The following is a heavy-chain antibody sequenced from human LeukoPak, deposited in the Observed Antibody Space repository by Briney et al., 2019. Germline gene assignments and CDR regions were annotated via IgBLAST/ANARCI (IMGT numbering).Heavy chain of an antibody. Sequence: ASVKVSCKPSGFSFTPQYIHWVRQARGLGLEGMGWISPNRGDSKYAQKFQGRVTMDREGAISTVNVELSGLTSDDTAVYFCATGARSYYVDWGQGTLVTVSS. V-gene: IGHV1-2*02. J-gene: IGHJ4*02. D-gene: IGHD1-26*01. CDR2: ISPNRGDS. CDR3: ATGARSYYVD. CDR1: GFSFTPQY.